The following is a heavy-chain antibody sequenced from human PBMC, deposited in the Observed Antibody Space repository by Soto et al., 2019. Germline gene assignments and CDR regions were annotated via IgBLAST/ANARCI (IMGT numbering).Heavy chain of an antibody. Sequence: EVQLVDSGGGFVQPGGSLRLSCVASGLTFSTSRTHWVRQAPGKGLVWVSHINSEGTATAYADSVKGRFTVSRDNARNTLFLQLTSLRAEDTAVYYCARHLTLNGEALDIWGQGTMVTVSS. J-gene: IGHJ3*02. CDR2: INSEGTAT. CDR1: GLTFSTSR. CDR3: ARHLTLNGEALDI. D-gene: IGHD1-1*01. V-gene: IGHV3-74*01.